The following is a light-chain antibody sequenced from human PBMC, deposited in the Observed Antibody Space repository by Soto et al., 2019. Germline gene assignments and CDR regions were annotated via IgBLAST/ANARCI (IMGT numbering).Light chain of an antibody. CDR3: QEYDGSPPVT. V-gene: IGKV3-20*01. CDR1: QSVRSER. J-gene: IGKJ5*01. CDR2: DAS. Sequence: EIVLTQSPDTLSLSPGERATLSCRASQSVRSERLAWYQQKPGQAPRLVIFDASTRATGIPERFSGSGSGTHFTLTITSLEPDDFAVYYCQEYDGSPPVTFGQRTRLEIK.